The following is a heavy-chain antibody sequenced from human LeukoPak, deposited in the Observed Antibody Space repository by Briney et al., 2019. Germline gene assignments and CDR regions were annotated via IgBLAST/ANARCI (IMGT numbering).Heavy chain of an antibody. J-gene: IGHJ2*01. CDR3: AKDRTVGASYWYFDL. CDR2: ISSSGSGDNT. CDR1: GVTLSTCA. D-gene: IGHD1-26*01. Sequence: GGSLRLSCAASGVTLSTCAMSWARQAPGKGLEWVSGISSSGSGDNTYYADSVKGRFTISRDSSKNTLFLHMNTLRAEDTAIYYCAKDRTVGASYWYFDLWGRGTLVTVSS. V-gene: IGHV3-23*01.